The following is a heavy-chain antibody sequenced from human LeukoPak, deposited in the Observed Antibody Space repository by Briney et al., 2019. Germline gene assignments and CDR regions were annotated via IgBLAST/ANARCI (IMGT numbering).Heavy chain of an antibody. CDR3: ARDPPRIAVAGTGDY. V-gene: IGHV1-18*01. CDR1: GYTFTSYG. CDR2: ISTYNCNT. D-gene: IGHD6-19*01. Sequence: ASVKVSCKTSGYTFTSYGISWVRQARGQGLEWMGWISTYNCNTDYAQNLQGRVTITKDTSTSTAYMELRSLRSDDTAVYYCARDPPRIAVAGTGDYWGQGTLVTVSS. J-gene: IGHJ4*02.